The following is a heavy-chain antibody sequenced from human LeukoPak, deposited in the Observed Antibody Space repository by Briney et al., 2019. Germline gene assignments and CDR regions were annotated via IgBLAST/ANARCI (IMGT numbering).Heavy chain of an antibody. Sequence: ASVKVSCKTSGYSFTAYFMHWVRLAPGQGLEWMGWIDPNSGGTNYAQKFQGRVTMTRDTSISTAYMELSRLRSDDTAVYYCARDCSGGSCRFDPWGQGTLVTVS. CDR3: ARDCSGGSCRFDP. J-gene: IGHJ5*02. V-gene: IGHV1-2*02. CDR1: GYSFTAYF. CDR2: IDPNSGGT. D-gene: IGHD2-15*01.